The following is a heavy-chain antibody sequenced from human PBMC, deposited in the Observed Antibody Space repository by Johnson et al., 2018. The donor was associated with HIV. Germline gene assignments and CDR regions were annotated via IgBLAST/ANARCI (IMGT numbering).Heavy chain of an antibody. CDR1: GFTFSSYA. CDR2: ISGSGGST. D-gene: IGHD6-13*01. CDR3: ARSEYSSSWSNAFDI. Sequence: VQLVESGGGLVQPGGSLRLSCAASGFTFSSYAMSWVRQAPGKGLEWVSAISGSGGSTYYADSVKGRFTVASDNAKNSVYLQMNSLRAEDTAVYYCARSEYSSSWSNAFDIWGQGTMVTVSS. J-gene: IGHJ3*02. V-gene: IGHV3-23*04.